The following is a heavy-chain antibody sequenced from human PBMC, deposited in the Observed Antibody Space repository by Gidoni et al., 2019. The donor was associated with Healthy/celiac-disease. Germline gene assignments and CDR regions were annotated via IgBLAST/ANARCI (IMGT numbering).Heavy chain of an antibody. CDR1: GFTFSSYG. CDR3: ARENWGDDMDYYYGMDV. CDR2: ISYDGSNK. V-gene: IGHV3-30-3*01. Sequence: QVQLVESGGGVVQPGRSLRLSCAASGFTFSSYGMHWVRQAPGKGLEWVAVISYDGSNKYYADSVKGRFTISRDNSKNTLYLQMNSLRAEDTAVYYCARENWGDDMDYYYGMDVWGQGTTVTVSS. D-gene: IGHD7-27*01. J-gene: IGHJ6*02.